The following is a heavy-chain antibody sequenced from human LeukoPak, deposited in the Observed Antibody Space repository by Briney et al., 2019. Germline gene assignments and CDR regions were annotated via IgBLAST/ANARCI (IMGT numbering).Heavy chain of an antibody. D-gene: IGHD2-2*01. CDR1: GFAFDEHG. Sequence: PGGSLRLSCTASGFAFDEHGMSWVRHVPGKGLEWVSGINWSGGSTGYADPLRGRFTISRDNAKNSLYLQMDSLRAEDTALYYCARAPITSPFYSHYWGQGTLVTVSS. CDR2: INWSGGST. J-gene: IGHJ4*02. CDR3: ARAPITSPFYSHY. V-gene: IGHV3-20*04.